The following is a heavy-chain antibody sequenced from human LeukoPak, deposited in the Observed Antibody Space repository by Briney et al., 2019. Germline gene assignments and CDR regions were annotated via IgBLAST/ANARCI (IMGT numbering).Heavy chain of an antibody. D-gene: IGHD3-16*01. V-gene: IGHV3-7*03. CDR1: GFIFNSYW. Sequence: GGSLSLSCAASGFIFNSYWMNWLRQAPGKGLEWVANVDQDGSEKYYVGSMKGRFTISRDNAKNSLYLQMNSLRVEDTAVYYCARGWASSRRKAFDIRGQGTMVTVSS. CDR3: ARGWASSRRKAFDI. J-gene: IGHJ3*02. CDR2: VDQDGSEK.